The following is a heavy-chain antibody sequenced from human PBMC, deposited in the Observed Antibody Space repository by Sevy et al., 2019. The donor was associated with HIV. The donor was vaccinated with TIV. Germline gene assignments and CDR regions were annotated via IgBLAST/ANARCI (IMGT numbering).Heavy chain of an antibody. J-gene: IGHJ6*02. CDR3: ARPRANYVDNYFFYAMDV. CDR2: ISFDERDK. Sequence: GGSLRLSCAASGFAFTNYYAMHWVRQAPGKGLEWVALISFDERDKYYADSVKGRFTTSRDKFKNTLYLQMNSLTTEDTAVYYCARPRANYVDNYFFYAMDVWGQGTTVTVSS. CDR1: GFAFTNYYA. V-gene: IGHV3-30*04. D-gene: IGHD4-17*01.